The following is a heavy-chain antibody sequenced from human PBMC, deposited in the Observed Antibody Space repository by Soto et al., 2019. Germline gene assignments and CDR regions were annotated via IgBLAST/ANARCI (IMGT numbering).Heavy chain of an antibody. CDR3: SRPRRCTTSWPEMLY. J-gene: IGHJ4*02. Sequence: VQFLKMTYKASGYSFARYGIGWLLQVPRKGLEWMGIIYPGDSDTRYSPSFQGQVTISADKSISTAYLQWSSLKASGTAMYSCSRPRRCTTSWPEMLYWGQGTLVTVSS. CDR2: IYPGDSDT. V-gene: IGHV5-51*01. CDR1: GYSFARYG. D-gene: IGHD2-2*01.